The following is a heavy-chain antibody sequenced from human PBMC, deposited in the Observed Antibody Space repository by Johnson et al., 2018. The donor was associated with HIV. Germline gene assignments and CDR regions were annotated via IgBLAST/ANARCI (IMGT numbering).Heavy chain of an antibody. CDR1: GFTFNNYD. D-gene: IGHD1-26*01. J-gene: IGHJ3*02. Sequence: QPGRSLRLSCAASGFTFNNYDMHWVRQAPGTGLEWVAFIRYDGSYKYYADSVKGRFTISRDNSKNTLYLQMNSLRAEDMAVYYCAGLGGSHDAFDIWGQGTMVTVSS. V-gene: IGHV3-30*02. CDR2: IRYDGSYK. CDR3: AGLGGSHDAFDI.